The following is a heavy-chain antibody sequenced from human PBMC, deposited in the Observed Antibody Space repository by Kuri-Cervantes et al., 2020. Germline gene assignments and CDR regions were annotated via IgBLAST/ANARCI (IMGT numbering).Heavy chain of an antibody. D-gene: IGHD6-13*01. CDR3: ARDDAQYSSSWLRPWNNWFDP. J-gene: IGHJ5*02. CDR2: IIPIFGTA. CDR1: GGTFSSYA. V-gene: IGHV1-69*13. Sequence: SVKVSCKASGGTFSSYAISWVRQAPGQGLEWMGGIIPIFGTANYAQKFQGRVTITADESTSTAYMELSSLRSEDTAVYYCARDDAQYSSSWLRPWNNWFDPWGQGTLVTVSS.